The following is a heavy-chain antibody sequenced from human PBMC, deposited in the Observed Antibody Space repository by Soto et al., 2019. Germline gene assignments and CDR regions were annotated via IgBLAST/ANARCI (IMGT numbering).Heavy chain of an antibody. CDR1: GYTFTSYY. CDR3: AREGLRESSSGNWFDP. V-gene: IGHV1-46*01. J-gene: IGHJ5*02. Sequence: ASVKVSCKSSGYTFTSYYMHWVRQAPGQGLEWMGIIIPSGGSTSYAQKFQGRVTMTRDTSTSTVYMELSSLRSEDTAVYYCAREGLRESSSGNWFDPWGQGTLVTVSS. D-gene: IGHD6-6*01. CDR2: IIPSGGST.